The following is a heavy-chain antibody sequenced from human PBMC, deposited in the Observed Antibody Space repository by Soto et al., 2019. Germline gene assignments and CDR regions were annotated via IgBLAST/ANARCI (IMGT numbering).Heavy chain of an antibody. CDR2: IRNDGSDT. D-gene: IGHD4-17*01. J-gene: IGHJ4*02. Sequence: EVQLVESGGGLVQPGGSLRLSCAASGFIFNSFWMHWVRQAPGKGLVWVARIRNDGSDTTSADSVQGRFTISRDNAKNTVYLQMNSLRAEDTAIYYCVSGTATVRTTVFDYWGQGTLVTVSS. CDR3: VSGTATVRTTVFDY. CDR1: GFIFNSFW. V-gene: IGHV3-74*01.